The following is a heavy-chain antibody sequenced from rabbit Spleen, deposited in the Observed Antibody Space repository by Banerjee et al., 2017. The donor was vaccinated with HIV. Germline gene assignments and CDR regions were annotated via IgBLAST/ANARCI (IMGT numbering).Heavy chain of an antibody. J-gene: IGHJ4*01. V-gene: IGHV1S40*01. D-gene: IGHD2-1*01. Sequence: QSLEESGGGLVKPGGSLTLTCTVSGFSFSSNWICWVRQAPGKGLEWIACIYVGSGGGTKYASWAKGRFTISKTSSTTVTLEMTSLTVADTATFFCGRAGEGGYGYLDLWGPGTLVTVS. CDR2: IYVGSGGGT. CDR3: GRAGEGGYGYLDL. CDR1: GFSFSSNW.